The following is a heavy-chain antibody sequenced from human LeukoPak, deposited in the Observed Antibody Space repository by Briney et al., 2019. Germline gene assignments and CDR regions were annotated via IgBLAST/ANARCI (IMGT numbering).Heavy chain of an antibody. J-gene: IGHJ6*02. V-gene: IGHV4-59*08. Sequence: SETLSLTCTVSGGSISSYYWSWIRQPPGKGLEWIGYIYYSGSTNYNPSLKSRVTISVDTSKNQFSLKLSSVTAADTAVYYCARLRTPNYCYYGMDVWGQGTTVTVSS. CDR1: GGSISSYY. CDR2: IYYSGST. D-gene: IGHD4-23*01. CDR3: ARLRTPNYCYYGMDV.